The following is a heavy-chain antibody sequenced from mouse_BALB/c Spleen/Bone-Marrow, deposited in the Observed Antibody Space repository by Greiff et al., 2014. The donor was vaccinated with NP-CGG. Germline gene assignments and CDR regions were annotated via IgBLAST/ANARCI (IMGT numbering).Heavy chain of an antibody. CDR3: SRGGNFDVMDY. V-gene: IGHV1S81*02. D-gene: IGHD2-1*01. CDR2: INPSNGAN. CDR1: GYTFTSYY. Sequence: VQLQQSGAELVKPGASVKLSCKASGYTFTSYYMFWVKQRPGQGLEWIGGINPSNGANNFNEKFKSKATLIVDKSSSTAYMQLSSLTSEDSAVYYCSRGGNFDVMDYWGQGTSVTVSS. J-gene: IGHJ4*01.